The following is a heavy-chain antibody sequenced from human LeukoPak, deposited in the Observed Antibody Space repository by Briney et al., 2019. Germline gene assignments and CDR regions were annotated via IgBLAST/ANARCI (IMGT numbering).Heavy chain of an antibody. J-gene: IGHJ4*02. Sequence: ASVRVSCKASGYTFTTYGITWVRQAPGQGLEWMGWISAYNGNTNYAQKLQGRVTMTTDTSTSTAYMELRSLRSDDTAVYYCARALVDGYKELGYWGQGTPVTVSS. V-gene: IGHV1-18*01. CDR2: ISAYNGNT. CDR3: ARALVDGYKELGY. CDR1: GYTFTTYG. D-gene: IGHD5-24*01.